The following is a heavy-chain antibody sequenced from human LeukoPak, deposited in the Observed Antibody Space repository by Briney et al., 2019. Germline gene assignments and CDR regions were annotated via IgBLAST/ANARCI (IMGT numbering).Heavy chain of an antibody. CDR1: GFTFSSYS. J-gene: IGHJ4*02. D-gene: IGHD6-19*01. Sequence: GGSLRLSCAASGFTFSSYSMNWVRQAPGKGLEWVSSISSSSSYIYYADSVKGRFTISRDNSRNTLYLQMNSLRVEDTAIYYCANSLRIARGWLPPTFFDYWGQGTLVTVSS. V-gene: IGHV3-21*04. CDR3: ANSLRIARGWLPPTFFDY. CDR2: ISSSSSYI.